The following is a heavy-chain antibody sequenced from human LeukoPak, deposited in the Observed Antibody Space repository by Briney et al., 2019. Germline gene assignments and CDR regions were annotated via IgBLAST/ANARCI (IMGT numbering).Heavy chain of an antibody. Sequence: ASLKVSCKASGYSFTTYTMRWVRQAPGQRLEWMGWIYASNGNTKNSQKFKGRITLTRDTSASTAYMELSSLRSEDTAVYYCARASGLAVAGTGYWGQGTLVTVSS. CDR2: IYASNGNT. V-gene: IGHV1-3*01. J-gene: IGHJ4*02. CDR1: GYSFTTYT. CDR3: ARASGLAVAGTGY. D-gene: IGHD6-19*01.